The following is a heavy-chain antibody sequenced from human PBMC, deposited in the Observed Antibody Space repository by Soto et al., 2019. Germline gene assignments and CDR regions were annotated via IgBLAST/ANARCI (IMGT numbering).Heavy chain of an antibody. J-gene: IGHJ3*02. V-gene: IGHV3-33*01. CDR1: GFTFSSYG. Sequence: GGSLRLSCAASGFTFSSYGMHWVRQAPGKGLEWVAVIWYDGSNKYYADSVKGRFTISRDNSKNTLYLQMNSLRAEDKAVYYCARFVPSYYDSSGYGDAFDIWGKGKMVTVSS. CDR3: ARFVPSYYDSSGYGDAFDI. D-gene: IGHD3-22*01. CDR2: IWYDGSNK.